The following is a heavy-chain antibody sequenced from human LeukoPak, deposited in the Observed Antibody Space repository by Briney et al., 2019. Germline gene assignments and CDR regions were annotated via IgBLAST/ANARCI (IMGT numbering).Heavy chain of an antibody. D-gene: IGHD5-12*01. CDR3: ARVRWLRSSLGYYYYYMDV. Sequence: ASVKVSRKASGGTFSSYAISWVRQAPGQGLEWMGGIIPIFGTANYAQKFQGRVTITTDESTSTAYMELSSLRSEDTAVYYCARVRWLRSSLGYYYYYMDVWGKGTTVTVSS. J-gene: IGHJ6*03. CDR1: GGTFSSYA. CDR2: IIPIFGTA. V-gene: IGHV1-69*05.